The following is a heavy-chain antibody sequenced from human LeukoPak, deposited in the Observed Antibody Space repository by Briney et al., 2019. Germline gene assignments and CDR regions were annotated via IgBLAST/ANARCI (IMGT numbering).Heavy chain of an antibody. V-gene: IGHV3-21*01. CDR3: ARSGSKVKGMDV. CDR1: GFTFSNYF. Sequence: PGGSLRLSFAASGFTFSNYFMNWVRQAPGKGLEWVSSISSSSSYIYYADSVKGRFTISRDNAKNSLYLQMKSLRAEDTALYYCARSGSKVKGMDVWGQGTTVTVSS. J-gene: IGHJ6*02. CDR2: ISSSSSYI. D-gene: IGHD3-10*01.